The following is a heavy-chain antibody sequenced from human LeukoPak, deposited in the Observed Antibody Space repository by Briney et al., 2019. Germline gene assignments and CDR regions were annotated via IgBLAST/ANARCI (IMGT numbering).Heavy chain of an antibody. CDR3: AKAPDYGDYYFDY. V-gene: IGHV3-33*06. J-gene: IGHJ4*02. Sequence: SGGSLRLSCAASGFTFSSYGIHWVRQAPGKGLEWVAVIWYDGSNKYYADSVKGRFTISRDNSKNTVYLQMNSLRAEDTAVYYCAKAPDYGDYYFDYWGQGTLVTVSP. CDR2: IWYDGSNK. D-gene: IGHD4-17*01. CDR1: GFTFSSYG.